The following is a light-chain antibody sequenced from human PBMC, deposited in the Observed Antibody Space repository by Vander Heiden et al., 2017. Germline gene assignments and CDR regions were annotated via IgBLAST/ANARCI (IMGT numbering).Light chain of an antibody. V-gene: IGKV1-39*01. CDR3: QRSDGTRQA. CDR1: QSISSY. CDR2: AAS. J-gene: IGKJ4*01. Sequence: DIQMTQSPSSLSASVGDRVTITCRASQSISSYLNWYQQKPGKAPKLLIYAASSLQSGVPSRFSGSASVTDFTLTISRLHPEDFATYYCQRSDGTRQAFGGGTRVXLK.